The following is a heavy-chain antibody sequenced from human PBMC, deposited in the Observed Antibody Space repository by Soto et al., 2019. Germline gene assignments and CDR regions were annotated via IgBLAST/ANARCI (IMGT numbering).Heavy chain of an antibody. CDR2: FSASGRST. CDR1: GFTYSTYT. CDR3: SKDVEYSSSWGPHYFDY. Sequence: GSLTLSCAASGFTYSTYTMHWLSLEPGKGLEWVSNFSASGRSTYYADSLKGPFTISRDTSKNTLYLQINSLRAEDTAVYYCSKDVEYSSSWGPHYFDYWGQG. V-gene: IGHV3-23*01. J-gene: IGHJ4*02. D-gene: IGHD6-6*01.